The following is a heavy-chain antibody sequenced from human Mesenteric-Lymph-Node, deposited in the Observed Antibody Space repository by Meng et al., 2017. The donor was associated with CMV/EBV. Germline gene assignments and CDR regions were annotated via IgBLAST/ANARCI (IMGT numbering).Heavy chain of an antibody. CDR3: ASFVVVPAVTGHFQH. V-gene: IGHV1-69*05. CDR1: GGTFSSYA. D-gene: IGHD2-2*01. Sequence: SVKVSCKASGGTFSSYAISWVRQAPGQGREWMGGIIPIFGTANYAQKFQGRVTITTDESTSTAYMELSSLRSEDTAVYYCASFVVVPAVTGHFQHWGQGTLVTVSS. J-gene: IGHJ1*01. CDR2: IIPIFGTA.